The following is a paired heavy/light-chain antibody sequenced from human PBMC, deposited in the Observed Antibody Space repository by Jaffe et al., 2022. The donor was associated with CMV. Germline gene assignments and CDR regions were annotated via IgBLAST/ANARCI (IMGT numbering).Light chain of an antibody. Sequence: EIVLTQSPATLSLSPGERATLSCRASQSVSSYLAWYQQKPGQAPRLLIYDASNRATGIPARFSGSGSGTDFTLTISSLEPEDFAVYYCQQRSNWLLTFGGGTKVEIK. CDR3: QQRSNWLLT. V-gene: IGKV3-11*01. J-gene: IGKJ4*01. CDR1: QSVSSY. CDR2: DAS.
Heavy chain of an antibody. CDR2: IYYSGST. CDR3: ARLPLGYSYAETGWNYYYYMDV. Sequence: QLQLQESGPGLVKPSETLSLTCTVSGGSISSSSYYWGWIRQPPGKGLEWIGSIYYSGSTYYNPSLKSRVTISVDTSKNQFSLKLSSVTAADTAVYYCARLPLGYSYAETGWNYYYYMDVWGKGTTVTVSS. V-gene: IGHV4-39*01. D-gene: IGHD5-18*01. J-gene: IGHJ6*03. CDR1: GGSISSSSYY.